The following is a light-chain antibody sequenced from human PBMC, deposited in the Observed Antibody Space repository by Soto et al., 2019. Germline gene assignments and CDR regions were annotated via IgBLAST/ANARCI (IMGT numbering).Light chain of an antibody. CDR1: QSVLYSSNNKNY. CDR3: QQYYSTPRT. Sequence: DIVMTQSPDSLAVSLGERATINCKSSQSVLYSSNNKNYLAWYQQKPGQPPKLLISWASTRESGVPDRFSGSGSGTDSTLTISSLQAEDVAVYYCQQYYSTPRTFGQGTKVEIK. J-gene: IGKJ1*01. V-gene: IGKV4-1*01. CDR2: WAS.